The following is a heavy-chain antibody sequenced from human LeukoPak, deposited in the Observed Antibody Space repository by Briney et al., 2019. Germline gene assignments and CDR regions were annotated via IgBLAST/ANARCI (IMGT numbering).Heavy chain of an antibody. CDR2: ISYDGSNK. Sequence: GSLRLSCAASGFTFSSYAMHWVRQAPGKGLEWVAVISYDGSNKYYADSVKGRFTISRDNSKNTLYLQMNSLRAEDTAVYYCARDPTAAAGYWGQGTLVTVSS. V-gene: IGHV3-30*04. CDR1: GFTFSSYA. D-gene: IGHD6-13*01. CDR3: ARDPTAAAGY. J-gene: IGHJ4*02.